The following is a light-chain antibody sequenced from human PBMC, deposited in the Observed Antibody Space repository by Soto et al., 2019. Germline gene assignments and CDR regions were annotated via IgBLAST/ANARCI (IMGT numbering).Light chain of an antibody. CDR3: QSYDRSQSGSRV. V-gene: IGLV1-40*01. CDR2: GNS. CDR1: SSNIGAGYD. J-gene: IGLJ1*01. Sequence: QSVLTQPPSVSGAPGQRVTISCTGSSSNIGAGYDVHWYQQLPGTAPKLLIYGNSNRPSGVPDRFSGSKSGTSASLAITGLQGEDEADYYCQSYDRSQSGSRVFGTGTKVTVL.